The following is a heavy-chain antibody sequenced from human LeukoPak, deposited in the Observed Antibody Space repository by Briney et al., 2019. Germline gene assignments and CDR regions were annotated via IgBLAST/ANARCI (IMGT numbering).Heavy chain of an antibody. J-gene: IGHJ4*02. CDR2: IRGGGET. CDR1: GFSFSTYA. D-gene: IGHD2-2*03. CDR3: AKANWISDADAVW. V-gene: IGHV3-23*01. Sequence: GGSLRLSCAASGFSFSTYAMSWVREAPARGPEWGSSIRGGGETFYAESVKGRFTLSRDDSRNTVYLQMNNLRVEDTAIYYCAKANWISDADAVWWGQGTQVTVSS.